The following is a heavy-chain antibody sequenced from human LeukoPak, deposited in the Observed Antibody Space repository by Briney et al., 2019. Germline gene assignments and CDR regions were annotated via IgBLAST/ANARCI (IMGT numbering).Heavy chain of an antibody. D-gene: IGHD6-19*01. CDR3: AKDYSSGWYPYFQH. Sequence: GRSLRLSCAASGFTFSSYGMHWVRQAPGKGLEWVAFIRYDGSNKYYADSVKGRFTISRDNSKNTLYLQMNSLRAEDTAVYYCAKDYSSGWYPYFQHWGQGTLVTVSS. V-gene: IGHV3-30*02. CDR2: IRYDGSNK. CDR1: GFTFSSYG. J-gene: IGHJ1*01.